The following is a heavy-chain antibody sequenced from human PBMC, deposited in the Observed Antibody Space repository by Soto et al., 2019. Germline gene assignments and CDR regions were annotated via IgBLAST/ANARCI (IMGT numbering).Heavy chain of an antibody. CDR1: GVTFSNYG. V-gene: IGHV3-23*01. D-gene: IGHD3-16*02. CDR3: SVITEGY. J-gene: IGHJ4*02. CDR2: ISNIGGT. Sequence: GGSLRLSCAASGVTFSNYGINWVRQAPGRGLEWVSGISNIGGTYYTDSVKGRSTISRDNSKNTMYLQMNSLRAEDTAVYYCSVITEGYWGQGTLVTVSS.